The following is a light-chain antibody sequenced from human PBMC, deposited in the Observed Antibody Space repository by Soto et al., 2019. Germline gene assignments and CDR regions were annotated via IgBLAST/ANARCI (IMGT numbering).Light chain of an antibody. Sequence: EVVLTQSPGTLSLSPGERVTLSCRASQSIINNYLAWYQQRPGQAPRLRIYGSSDRATGIPYRFSGSGSGTHFTLPVSRLEPEDCAVYYCYQYGSSPPYTFGQGTKVEI. CDR3: YQYGSSPPYT. CDR2: GSS. J-gene: IGKJ2*01. CDR1: QSIINNY. V-gene: IGKV3-20*01.